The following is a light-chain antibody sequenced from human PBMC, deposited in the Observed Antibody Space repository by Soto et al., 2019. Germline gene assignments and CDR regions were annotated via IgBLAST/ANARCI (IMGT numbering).Light chain of an antibody. J-gene: IGLJ1*01. CDR1: SSDVGAYNY. CDR3: CSSTGSDIHYV. CDR2: SVS. Sequence: QSALTQPASVSGSPGQSIAISCTGTSSDVGAYNYVSWYQHHPGKAPELIIYSVSHRPSRVSDRFSGSKYGNTASLTISGLQAEDEAAYYSCSSTGSDIHYVFGAGTKLTVL. V-gene: IGLV2-14*03.